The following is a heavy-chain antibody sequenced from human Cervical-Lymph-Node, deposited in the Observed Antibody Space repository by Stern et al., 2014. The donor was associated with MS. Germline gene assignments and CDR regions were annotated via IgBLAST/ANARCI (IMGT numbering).Heavy chain of an antibody. Sequence: QVQLVQSGGEVREPGASVKLSCRASGYSFSTYGIAWIRQAPGQGLAWMGRISRYGDMRYAQEFQGRATMTTDSSTSTAYMELRSLRLDDSAVYYCARWEGFTSNYFDYWGQGTLVAVSS. CDR1: GYSFSTYG. V-gene: IGHV1-18*01. J-gene: IGHJ4*02. D-gene: IGHD1-26*01. CDR2: ISRYGDM. CDR3: ARWEGFTSNYFDY.